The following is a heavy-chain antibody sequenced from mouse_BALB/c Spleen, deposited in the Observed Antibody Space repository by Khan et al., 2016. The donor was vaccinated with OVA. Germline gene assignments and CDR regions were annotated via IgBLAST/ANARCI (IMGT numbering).Heavy chain of an antibody. CDR3: AREGAYYRSDGWFAY. CDR2: IIPSNDYT. J-gene: IGHJ3*01. D-gene: IGHD2-14*01. CDR1: GYTFTTYT. V-gene: IGHV1-4*01. Sequence: QVRLQQSGAELARPGASVKMSCKASGYTFTTYTIHWVKQRPGQGLEWIGYIIPSNDYTNYNQKLKDRATLTADKSSSTAYMQLSSLTSEDSAVYYCAREGAYYRSDGWFAYWGQGTLVTVSA.